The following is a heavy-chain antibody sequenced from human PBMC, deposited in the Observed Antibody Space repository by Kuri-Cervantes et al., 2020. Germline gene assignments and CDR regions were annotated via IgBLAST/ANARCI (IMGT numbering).Heavy chain of an antibody. V-gene: IGHV3-30*02. CDR1: GFTFSSYG. CDR2: IWYDGSNK. D-gene: IGHD3-22*01. Sequence: GESLKISCAASGFTFSSYGMHWVRQAPGKGLEWVAVIWYDGSNKYYADSVKGRFTISRDNSKNTLYLQMNSLRAEDTAVYYCAKDLYYYDSGGYSPTDVWGQGTTVTVSS. CDR3: AKDLYYYDSGGYSPTDV. J-gene: IGHJ6*02.